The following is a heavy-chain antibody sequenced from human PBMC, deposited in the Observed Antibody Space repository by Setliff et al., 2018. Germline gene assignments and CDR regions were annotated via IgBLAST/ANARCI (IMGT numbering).Heavy chain of an antibody. CDR1: GGTFSSYA. Sequence: SVKVSCKASGGTFSSYAISWVRQAPGQGFEWMGGIISVFGTADYAQKFQGRVTITADESTTTFYMEVSSLRSDDTAVYYCAGEFYSFWSGYTDRQYYFYGKDVWGQGTTVTVSS. J-gene: IGHJ6*02. CDR2: IISVFGTA. CDR3: AGEFYSFWSGYTDRQYYFYGKDV. V-gene: IGHV1-69*13. D-gene: IGHD3-3*01.